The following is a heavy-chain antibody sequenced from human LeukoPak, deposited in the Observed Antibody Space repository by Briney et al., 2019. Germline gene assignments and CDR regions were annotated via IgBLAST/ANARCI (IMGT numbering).Heavy chain of an antibody. V-gene: IGHV1-2*06. CDR3: ATYGDYVGVPNYYYYGMDV. D-gene: IGHD4-17*01. CDR2: INPNSGGT. Sequence: ASVTVSCTASGYTFTGYYMHWVRQAPGQGLEWMGRINPNSGGTNYAQKFQGRVTMTRDTSISTAYMELSRLRSDDTAVYYCATYGDYVGVPNYYYYGMDVWGQGTTVTVSS. CDR1: GYTFTGYY. J-gene: IGHJ6*02.